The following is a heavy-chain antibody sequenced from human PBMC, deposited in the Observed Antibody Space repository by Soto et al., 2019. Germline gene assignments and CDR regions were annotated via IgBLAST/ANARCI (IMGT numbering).Heavy chain of an antibody. CDR1: GFTFSSYG. Sequence: QVQLVESGGGVVQPGRSLRLSCAASGFTFSSYGMHWVRQAPGKGLEWVAVIWYDGSNKYYADSVKGRFTISRDNSKNMLYLQMNSLRAEDTAVYYCARATTIFGTTTSTFDYWGQGTLVTVSS. V-gene: IGHV3-33*01. CDR3: ARATTIFGTTTSTFDY. D-gene: IGHD3-3*01. CDR2: IWYDGSNK. J-gene: IGHJ4*02.